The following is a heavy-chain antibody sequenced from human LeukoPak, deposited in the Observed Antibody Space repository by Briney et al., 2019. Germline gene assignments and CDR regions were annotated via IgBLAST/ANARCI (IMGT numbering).Heavy chain of an antibody. CDR3: TRDQEGSDY. CDR2: LKHDGIEK. Sequence: GGSLRLSCAASGFAFSSYWMDWVRQAPGRGPEWVANLKHDGIEKYLVDSVKGRFAISRDNAKNLLYLQMNNLRVEDTAVYYCTRDQEGSDYWGQGTLVSVSS. J-gene: IGHJ4*02. V-gene: IGHV3-7*01. CDR1: GFAFSSYW.